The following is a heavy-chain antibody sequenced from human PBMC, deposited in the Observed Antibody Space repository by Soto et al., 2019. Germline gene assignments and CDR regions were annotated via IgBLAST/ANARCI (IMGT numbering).Heavy chain of an antibody. CDR3: AKDFEYCSSTSCPFDY. V-gene: IGHV3-23*01. D-gene: IGHD2-2*01. J-gene: IGHJ4*02. Sequence: PVGSLRLSCAASGFTFSSYAMSWVRQAPGKGLEWVSAISGSGGSTYYADSVKGRFTISRDNSKNTLYLQMNSLRAEDTAVYYCAKDFEYCSSTSCPFDYWGQGTLVTVSS. CDR1: GFTFSSYA. CDR2: ISGSGGST.